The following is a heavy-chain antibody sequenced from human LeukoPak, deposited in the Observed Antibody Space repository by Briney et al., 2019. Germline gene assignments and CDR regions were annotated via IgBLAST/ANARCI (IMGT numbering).Heavy chain of an antibody. D-gene: IGHD6-19*01. CDR3: ARIGIAVAVPDY. CDR2: IYYSGNT. Sequence: SETLSLTCTVSGGSLSSTRYYWGWIRQPPGKGLEWIGSIYYSGNTYYNPSLKSRVTISVDTSKNQFSLKLSSVTAADTAVYYCARIGIAVAVPDYWGQGTLVTVSS. J-gene: IGHJ4*02. V-gene: IGHV4-39*07. CDR1: GGSLSSTRYY.